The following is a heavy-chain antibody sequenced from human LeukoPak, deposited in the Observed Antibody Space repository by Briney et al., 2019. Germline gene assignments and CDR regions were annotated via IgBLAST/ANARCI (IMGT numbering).Heavy chain of an antibody. CDR1: GFTFTTYW. D-gene: IGHD2-2*01. V-gene: IGHV3-74*01. J-gene: IGHJ4*02. CDR3: VREGLECSGSSCQRAAFDY. CDR2: IKGDGSST. Sequence: GGSLRLSCAASGFTFTTYWMHWVCQVPGKGLVWVARIKGDGSSTRHADSMKGRFTISRDNAKNTLYLQMNSLRDEDTAVYYCVREGLECSGSSCQRAAFDYWGQGTLVTVSS.